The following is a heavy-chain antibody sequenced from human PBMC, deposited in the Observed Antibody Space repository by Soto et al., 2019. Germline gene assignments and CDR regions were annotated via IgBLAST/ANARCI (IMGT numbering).Heavy chain of an antibody. CDR1: GGTFSSYA. CDR3: ARNRYDTPHQLDY. D-gene: IGHD1-1*01. J-gene: IGHJ4*02. V-gene: IGHV1-69*01. CDR2: IIPIFGTA. Sequence: QVQLVQSGAEVKKPGSSVKVSCKASGGTFSSYAISWARQAPGQGLEWMGGIIPIFGTAHYAQKFQGRVTITADEATSTAYMGRSSLRSEVTAVDYCARNRYDTPHQLDYSGQGTLVTVS.